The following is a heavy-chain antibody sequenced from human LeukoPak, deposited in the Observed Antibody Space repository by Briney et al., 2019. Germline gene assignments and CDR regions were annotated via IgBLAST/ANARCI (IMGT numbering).Heavy chain of an antibody. D-gene: IGHD5-18*01. CDR1: GGTFSSYA. J-gene: IGHJ4*02. CDR2: IIPILGIA. CDR3: ARGVSSGYSYGSLYYFDY. V-gene: IGHV1-69*04. Sequence: GSSVKVSCKASGGTFSSYAISWVRQAPGQGLEWMGRIIPILGIANYAQKFQGRVTITADKSTSTAYMELSSLRSEDTAVYYCARGVSSGYSYGSLYYFDYWGQGTLVTVSS.